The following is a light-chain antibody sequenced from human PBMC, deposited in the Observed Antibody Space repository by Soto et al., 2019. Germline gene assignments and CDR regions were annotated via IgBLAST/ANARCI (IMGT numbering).Light chain of an antibody. J-gene: IGLJ3*02. CDR1: SGHFSYA. CDR3: QTWDTGIQV. CDR2: LNSDGSH. Sequence: QSVLTQSPSASASLGASVKLTCTLSSGHFSYAIAWHQQQPEKGPRYLMKLNSDGSHSKGDGIPDRFSGSSSGAERYLTISSLQSEDEADYYCQTWDTGIQVFGGGTKLTVL. V-gene: IGLV4-69*01.